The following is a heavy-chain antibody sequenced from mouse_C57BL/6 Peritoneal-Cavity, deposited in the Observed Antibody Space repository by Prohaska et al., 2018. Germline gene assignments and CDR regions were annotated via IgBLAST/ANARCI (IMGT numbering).Heavy chain of an antibody. J-gene: IGHJ1*03. CDR1: GFTFSSYA. CDR2: ISYVGSYT. CDR3: ARYPSLKYFDV. Sequence: EVQLVESGGGLVKPGGSLKLSCAASGFTFSSYAMSWVRQTPEKRLELVANISYVGSYTYYPDNVKGRFTISRDNAKNNLYLQMSHLKSEDTAMYYCARYPSLKYFDVWGTGTTVTVSS. V-gene: IGHV5-4*01.